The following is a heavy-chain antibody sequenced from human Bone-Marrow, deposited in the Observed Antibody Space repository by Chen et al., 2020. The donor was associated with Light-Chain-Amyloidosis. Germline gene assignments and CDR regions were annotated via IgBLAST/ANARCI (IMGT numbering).Heavy chain of an antibody. V-gene: IGHV4-39*07. D-gene: IGHD3-3*01. CDR1: GAPISSRSYY. CDR3: VRGPSDVKWGVVIRAEAFDI. CDR2: ILYGGIT. Sequence: QLQLQESGPGLVEPSETLSLTCTVSGAPISSRSYYWGWIRQSPGKGLEWIGGILYGGITYYSPSLKSRVSVSADPSKNQVSLELTSLTAGDTAIYYCVRGPSDVKWGVVIRAEAFDIWGQGTTVTVSS. J-gene: IGHJ3*02.